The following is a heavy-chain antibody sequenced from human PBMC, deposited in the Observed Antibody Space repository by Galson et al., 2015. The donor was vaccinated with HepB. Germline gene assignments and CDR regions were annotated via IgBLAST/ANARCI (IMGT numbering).Heavy chain of an antibody. D-gene: IGHD1-20*01. CDR2: INAGNGNT. CDR1: GYTFTSYA. Sequence: SVKVSCKASGYTFTSYAMHWVRQAPGQRLEWMGWINAGNGNTKYSQKVQGRVTITRDTSASTAYMELSSLRSEDTAVYYCARVGVSNWNDGDYYYYGMDVWGQGTTVPVSS. V-gene: IGHV1-3*01. CDR3: ARVGVSNWNDGDYYYYGMDV. J-gene: IGHJ6*02.